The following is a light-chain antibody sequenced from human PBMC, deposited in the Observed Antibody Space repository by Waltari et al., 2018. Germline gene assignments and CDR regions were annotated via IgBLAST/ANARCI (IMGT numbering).Light chain of an antibody. CDR2: EGR. CDR1: SSNIGNNY. CDR3: GTWDSSLSGAV. V-gene: IGLV1-51*02. Sequence: QSVLTQPPSVSAAPGQRVTISCSGGSSNIGNNYVSWYRQFPGTATKLLIYEGRERPSGMPGRFSGSKSGTSATLDITGRQAGDEADYYCGTWDSSLSGAVFGGGTHLTVL. J-gene: IGLJ7*01.